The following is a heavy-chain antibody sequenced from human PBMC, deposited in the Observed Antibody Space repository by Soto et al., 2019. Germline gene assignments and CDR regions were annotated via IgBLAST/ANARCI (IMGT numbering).Heavy chain of an antibody. V-gene: IGHV4-30-4*01. D-gene: IGHD3-22*01. CDR2: IYYSGRT. CDR1: GGSIISNNDY. J-gene: IGHJ4*02. CDR3: ARVYYYDRTTIDY. Sequence: HVQLQESGPGLVKPSQILSLTCTVSGGSIISNNDYWSWIRQPPGKGLEWIGYIYYSGRTSYNLSLQSRVTLSVDTSKNQCFLNLSSVTAADTAVYYCARVYYYDRTTIDYWGQGTLVTVSS.